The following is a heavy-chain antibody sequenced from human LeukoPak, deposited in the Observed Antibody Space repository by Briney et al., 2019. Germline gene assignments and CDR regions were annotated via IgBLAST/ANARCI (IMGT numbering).Heavy chain of an antibody. CDR2: IYSGGST. V-gene: IGHV3-53*01. J-gene: IGHJ5*02. CDR3: ARGNWFDP. Sequence: TGGSLRLSCAASGFTFSSYSMNWVRQAPGKGLEWVSVIYSGGSTYYADSVKGRFTISRDNSKNTLYLQMNSLRAEDTAVYYCARGNWFDPWGQGTLVTVSS. CDR1: GFTFSSYS.